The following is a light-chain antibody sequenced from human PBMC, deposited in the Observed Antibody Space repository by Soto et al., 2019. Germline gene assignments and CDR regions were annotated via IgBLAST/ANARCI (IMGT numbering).Light chain of an antibody. Sequence: DIQMTQSPSSLSASVGDRVTITCRASQSINSYLNWYQEKPGEAPKLLIHAASSLHSGVPSRFSGSESGTEFTLTISNLQPEDFATYYCQQSYSTPLTFGGGTNVEIK. V-gene: IGKV1-39*01. J-gene: IGKJ4*01. CDR1: QSINSY. CDR3: QQSYSTPLT. CDR2: AAS.